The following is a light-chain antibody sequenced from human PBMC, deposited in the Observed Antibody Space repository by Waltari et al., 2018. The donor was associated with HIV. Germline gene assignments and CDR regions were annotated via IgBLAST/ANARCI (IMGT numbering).Light chain of an antibody. Sequence: QSVLTQPPSVSATPGQRVTISCSGRTSNFGYNLVSWYQHIPGTSPKLLIYDDTERPSGIPDRFSGSRSGTSATLGITGLQTGDEADYYCATWDSSLNALLFGGGTKLTAL. J-gene: IGLJ2*01. CDR3: ATWDSSLNALL. V-gene: IGLV1-51*01. CDR1: TSNFGYNL. CDR2: DDT.